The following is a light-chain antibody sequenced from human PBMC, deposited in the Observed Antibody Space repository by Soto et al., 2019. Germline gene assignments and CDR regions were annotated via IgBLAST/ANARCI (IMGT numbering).Light chain of an antibody. CDR3: QQVYTTPP. Sequence: DIQMTQSPTSLSAHVGDRVTITCRASQRTSSYLSRIQQKLGKAPKVVIFGASSLQSGVPSRISGSGSGTDFSLTISSLQPEDFATYSCQQVYTTPPFGGGTKVE. V-gene: IGKV1-39*01. CDR1: QRTSSY. CDR2: GAS. J-gene: IGKJ4*01.